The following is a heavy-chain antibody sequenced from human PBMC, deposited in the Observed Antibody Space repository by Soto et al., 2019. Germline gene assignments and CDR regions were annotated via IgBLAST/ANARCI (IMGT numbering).Heavy chain of an antibody. CDR3: ARGQEVGAHFFDS. D-gene: IGHD2-15*01. Sequence: GGSLRLSCEASGFTFSGFDMHWVRQPTGKGLEWISTIGTAGDTYYAVSVKGRFTISRDNAKNSLSLQMNSLRAGDTAVYFCARGQEVGAHFFDSWDQGTQVTVSS. J-gene: IGHJ4*02. V-gene: IGHV3-13*01. CDR2: IGTAGDT. CDR1: GFTFSGFD.